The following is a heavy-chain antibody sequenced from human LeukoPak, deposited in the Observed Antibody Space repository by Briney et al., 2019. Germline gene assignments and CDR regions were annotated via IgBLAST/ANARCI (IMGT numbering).Heavy chain of an antibody. CDR1: GFTFSSYA. CDR2: IRDSGSST. D-gene: IGHD1-26*01. Sequence: GGSLRLSCAASGFTFSSYAMSWVCQAPGKGLEWVSAIRDSGSSTHYADSVKGRFTTSRDNFKNTLFLQMNSLRAEDTAIYYCAKYGPQDSGSSHFDYWGQGALVTVSS. CDR3: AKYGPQDSGSSHFDY. J-gene: IGHJ4*02. V-gene: IGHV3-23*01.